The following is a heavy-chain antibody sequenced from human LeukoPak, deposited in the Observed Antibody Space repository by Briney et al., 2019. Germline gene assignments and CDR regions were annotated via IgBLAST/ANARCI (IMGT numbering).Heavy chain of an antibody. D-gene: IGHD5-18*01. CDR1: GFTFSSYA. J-gene: IGHJ4*02. V-gene: IGHV3-30-3*01. CDR3: ARDPGEIQLWLPYFDY. Sequence: GGSLRLSCAASGFTFSSYAMHWVRQAPGKGLEWVAVISCDGSNKYYADSVKGRFTISRDNSKNTLYLQINSLRAEDTAVYYCARDPGEIQLWLPYFDYWGQGTLVTVSS. CDR2: ISCDGSNK.